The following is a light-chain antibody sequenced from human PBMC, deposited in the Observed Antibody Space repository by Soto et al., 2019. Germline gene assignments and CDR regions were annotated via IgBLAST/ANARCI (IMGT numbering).Light chain of an antibody. CDR2: DVS. J-gene: IGLJ2*01. CDR3: CSYAGSSLI. Sequence: QSVLTQPRSVSGSPGQSVTISCTGTSSDVGAYIYVSWYQQDPGKAPKLMIYDVSKRPSGVPDRFSGSKSGNTASLTISGLQADDEADYYCCSYAGSSLIFGGGTQLTVL. CDR1: SSDVGAYIY. V-gene: IGLV2-11*01.